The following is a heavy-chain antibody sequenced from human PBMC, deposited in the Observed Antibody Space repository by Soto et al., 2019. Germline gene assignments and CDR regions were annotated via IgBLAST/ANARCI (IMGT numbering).Heavy chain of an antibody. CDR2: ISAYNGNT. CDR3: ARDNVLGYCSGGSCYSLPGQGGFDP. D-gene: IGHD2-15*01. CDR1: GYTFTSYG. V-gene: IGHV1-18*01. J-gene: IGHJ5*02. Sequence: GASVKVSCKASGYTFTSYGISWVRQAPGQGLEWMGWISAYNGNTNYAQKLQGRVTMTTDTSTSTAYMELRSLRSDDTAVYYCARDNVLGYCSGGSCYSLPGQGGFDPWGQGTLVTVSS.